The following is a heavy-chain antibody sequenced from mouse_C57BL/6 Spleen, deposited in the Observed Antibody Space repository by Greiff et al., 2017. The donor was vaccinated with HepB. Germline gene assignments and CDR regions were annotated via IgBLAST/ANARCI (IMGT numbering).Heavy chain of an antibody. CDR1: DSEVFPIAY. J-gene: IGHJ1*03. CDR2: ILPSIGRT. D-gene: IGHD1-1*01. V-gene: IGHV15-2*01. Sequence: QVQLQQSGSELRSPGSSVKLSCKDFDSEVFPIAYMSWVRQKPGHGFEWIGGILPSIGRTIYGETFEDKSTLDADTLSNTAYLELNSLTSEDSAIYYCARGSYYGSSPYWYFDVWGTGTTVTVSS. CDR3: ARGSYYGSSPYWYFDV.